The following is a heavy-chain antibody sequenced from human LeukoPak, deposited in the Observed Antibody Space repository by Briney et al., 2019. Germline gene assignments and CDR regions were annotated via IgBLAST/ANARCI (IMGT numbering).Heavy chain of an antibody. CDR1: GYSFTSYW. Sequence: NSGESLKISCKGSGYSFTSYWIGWVRQMPGKGLEWMGIIYPGDSDTRYSPSFQGQVTISADKSISTAYLQWSSLKASDTAMYYCARLGTIVGRRYYFDYWGQGTLVTVSS. D-gene: IGHD3-3*01. CDR3: ARLGTIVGRRYYFDY. V-gene: IGHV5-51*01. CDR2: IYPGDSDT. J-gene: IGHJ4*02.